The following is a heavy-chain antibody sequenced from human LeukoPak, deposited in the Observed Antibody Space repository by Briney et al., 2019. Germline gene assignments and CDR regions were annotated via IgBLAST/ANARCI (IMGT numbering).Heavy chain of an antibody. CDR3: VRQRGASGTINLFDP. Sequence: GESLKTSSKTSGYSFTTYWIGWVRQMPGTGLEWVGAIYPDDSDTRYGPSFQGQVVISADRSIRTAYLQWNTLKTSDTAMYYCVRQRGASGTINLFDPWGQGTLVTVSS. CDR1: GYSFTTYW. CDR2: IYPDDSDT. D-gene: IGHD3-10*01. J-gene: IGHJ5*02. V-gene: IGHV5-51*01.